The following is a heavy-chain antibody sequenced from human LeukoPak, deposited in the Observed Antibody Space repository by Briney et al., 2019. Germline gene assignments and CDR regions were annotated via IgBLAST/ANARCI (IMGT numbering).Heavy chain of an antibody. Sequence: ASVKVSCKASGYTFTSYGISWVRQAPGQGLEWMGWISAYNGNTNYAQKPQGRVTMTTDTSTSTAYMELRSLRSDDTAVYYCARAGGYYDILTGYYDKVYWGQGTLVTVSS. CDR2: ISAYNGNT. J-gene: IGHJ4*02. D-gene: IGHD3-9*01. CDR1: GYTFTSYG. CDR3: ARAGGYYDILTGYYDKVY. V-gene: IGHV1-18*01.